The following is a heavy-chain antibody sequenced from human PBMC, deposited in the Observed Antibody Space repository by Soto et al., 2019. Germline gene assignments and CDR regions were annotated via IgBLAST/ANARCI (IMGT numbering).Heavy chain of an antibody. J-gene: IGHJ4*02. CDR1: GYNFAGYW. D-gene: IGHD3-3*01. CDR2: IYPSDSDT. Sequence: PGESLKSSGKGSGYNFAGYWIAWVRQMPGKGLELMGIIYPSDSDTRYRPSFQGQVTISADKSISSAYLQWSSLRASDTAMYYCARGGVSTRTFDYWRQGTPVTVSS. V-gene: IGHV5-51*01. CDR3: ARGGVSTRTFDY.